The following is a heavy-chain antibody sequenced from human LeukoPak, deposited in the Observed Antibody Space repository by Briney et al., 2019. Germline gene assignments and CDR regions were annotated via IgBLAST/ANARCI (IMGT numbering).Heavy chain of an antibody. J-gene: IGHJ3*02. D-gene: IGHD5-24*01. Sequence: GGSLRLSCAASGFTFSSYWMHWVRQAPGKGLVWVSRINTDGSSTSYADSVKGRFTISRDNAKHTLYLQMNSLRAEDTAVYYCARDGYNSDAFDIWGQGTMVTVSS. CDR3: ARDGYNSDAFDI. CDR2: INTDGSST. V-gene: IGHV3-74*01. CDR1: GFTFSSYW.